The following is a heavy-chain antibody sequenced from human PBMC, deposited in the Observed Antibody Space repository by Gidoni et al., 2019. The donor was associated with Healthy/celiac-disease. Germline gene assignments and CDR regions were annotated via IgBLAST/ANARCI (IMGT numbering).Heavy chain of an antibody. CDR2: INHSGST. D-gene: IGHD7-27*01. CDR3: ARRGSNWGYYYYYMDV. J-gene: IGHJ6*03. CDR1: GGSFSGYY. Sequence: QVQLQQWGAGLLTPSETLSLTCAVYGGSFSGYYWSWIRQPPGKGLEWIGEINHSGSTNYNPSLKSRVTISVDTSKNQFSLKLSSVTAADTAVYYCARRGSNWGYYYYYMDVWGKGTTVTVSS. V-gene: IGHV4-34*01.